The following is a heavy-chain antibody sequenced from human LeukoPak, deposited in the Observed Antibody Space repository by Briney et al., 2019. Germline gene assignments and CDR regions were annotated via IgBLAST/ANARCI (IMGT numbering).Heavy chain of an antibody. Sequence: SETLSLTCTVSGGSISTYYWNWIRQPPGKGLEWIGNIYYSGSPNYNASLKRSVPILVDTAKDQFPLKLSCVTAADTAVFYCAIHAYDGSGYWAYGGQGTLVTVSS. CDR1: GGSISTYY. CDR3: AIHAYDGSGYWAY. J-gene: IGHJ4*02. V-gene: IGHV4-59*08. D-gene: IGHD3-22*01. CDR2: IYYSGSP.